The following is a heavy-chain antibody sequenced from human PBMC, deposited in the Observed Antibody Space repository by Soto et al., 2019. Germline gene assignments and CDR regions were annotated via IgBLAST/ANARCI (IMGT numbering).Heavy chain of an antibody. CDR1: WDSVSRNCAA. CDR2: TYYRYKRYN. V-gene: IGHV6-1*01. J-gene: IGHJ4*02. Sequence: SQTLSLTCAISWDSVSRNCAAWYWMRQSPSRGLEWLGRTYYRYKRYNEYAVSVKRRITINLDTSKNQFSLQLNSVTPEDTAVYYCARTKSVYDYWGQGILVTVSS. CDR3: ARTKSVYDY.